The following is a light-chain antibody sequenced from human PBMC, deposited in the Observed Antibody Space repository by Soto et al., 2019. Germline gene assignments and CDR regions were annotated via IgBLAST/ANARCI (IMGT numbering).Light chain of an antibody. CDR3: QQYNSYPYT. V-gene: IGKV1-5*01. CDR1: QSISGW. Sequence: DIQMTQSPSTLSASVGDTVSITCRASQSISGWMAWYQQKPGKVPKLLIFDASSLERGVPSRFSGSGSWTIFTLTISGLQPVDVATYYCQQYNSYPYTFGQGTKLEIK. J-gene: IGKJ2*01. CDR2: DAS.